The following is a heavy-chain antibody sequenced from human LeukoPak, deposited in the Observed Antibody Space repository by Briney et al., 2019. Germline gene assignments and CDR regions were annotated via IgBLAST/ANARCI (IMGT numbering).Heavy chain of an antibody. CDR1: GFIFSSYW. V-gene: IGHV3-7*01. D-gene: IGHD3-3*01. CDR3: ARSFWSGYYTVEYFQH. CDR2: IKQDGSEK. J-gene: IGHJ1*01. Sequence: GGSLRLSCAASGFIFSSYWMSWVRQAPGKGLEWVANIKQDGSEKYYVDSVKGRFTISRDNAKNSLYLQMNSLRAEDTAVYYCARSFWSGYYTVEYFQHWGQGTLVTVSS.